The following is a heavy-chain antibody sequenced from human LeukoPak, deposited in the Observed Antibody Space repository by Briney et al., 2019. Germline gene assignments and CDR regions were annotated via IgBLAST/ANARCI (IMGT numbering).Heavy chain of an antibody. D-gene: IGHD3/OR15-3a*01. Sequence: GSSVKVSCKASGGTFSSYAISWVRQAPGQGLEWMGGINPIFGTANYAQKFQGRVTITTDESTSTAYMELSSLRSEDTAVYYCARSFGTGTAFDIWGQGTMVTVSS. J-gene: IGHJ3*02. CDR3: ARSFGTGTAFDI. V-gene: IGHV1-69*05. CDR2: INPIFGTA. CDR1: GGTFSSYA.